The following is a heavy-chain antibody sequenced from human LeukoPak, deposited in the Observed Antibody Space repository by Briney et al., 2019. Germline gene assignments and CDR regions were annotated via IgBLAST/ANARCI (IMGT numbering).Heavy chain of an antibody. CDR3: VKGYYYTGGGYENWFDP. CDR1: GFSFSNYW. J-gene: IGHJ5*02. CDR2: IKSNGSST. V-gene: IGHV3-74*01. D-gene: IGHD3-22*01. Sequence: GGSLRLSCAPSGFSFSNYWVHWVRQPPGKELRWVSRIKSNGSSTNNAYSERGRSTISRDNAKNTLYLQMIGLRSVDTGVYYCVKGYYYTGGGYENWFDPWGQGTLVTVSS.